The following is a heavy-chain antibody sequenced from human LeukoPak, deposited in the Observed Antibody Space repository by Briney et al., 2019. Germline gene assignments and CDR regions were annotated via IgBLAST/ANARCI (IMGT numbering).Heavy chain of an antibody. D-gene: IGHD5-12*01. Sequence: GGSLRLSCAASGFTISSYAMSWVRQAPGKGLEWVSAISGSGGSTYYADSVKGRFTISRDNSKNTLYLQMNSLRAEDTAVYYCAKSDGYDSYFDYWGQGTLVTVSS. CDR2: ISGSGGST. CDR3: AKSDGYDSYFDY. J-gene: IGHJ4*02. V-gene: IGHV3-23*01. CDR1: GFTISSYA.